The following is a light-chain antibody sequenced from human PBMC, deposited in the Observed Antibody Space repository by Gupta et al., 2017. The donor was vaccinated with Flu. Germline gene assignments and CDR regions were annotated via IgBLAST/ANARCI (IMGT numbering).Light chain of an antibody. CDR3: KQYDKYPLT. Sequence: PSFVSPSVGDRVSITCRASQDISSYLTWYQKQPGKAPQFLIYDASRLESGVPERFSGSGSGTEFTLTISRLQPEDFATYYCKQYDKYPLTFGGGTKVEI. CDR1: QDISSY. J-gene: IGKJ4*01. V-gene: IGKV1-9*01. CDR2: DAS.